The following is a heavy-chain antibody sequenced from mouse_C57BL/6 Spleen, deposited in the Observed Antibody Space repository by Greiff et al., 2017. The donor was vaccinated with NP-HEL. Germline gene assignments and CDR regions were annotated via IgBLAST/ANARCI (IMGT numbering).Heavy chain of an antibody. CDR3: ARSDYGGYYFDY. J-gene: IGHJ2*01. Sequence: VQLQQPGAELVMPGASVKLSCKASGYTFTSYWMHWVKQRPGQGLEWIGEIDPSDSYTNYNQKFKGKSTLTVDKSSSTAYMQLSSLTSEDSAVYYCARSDYGGYYFDYWGQGTTLTVSS. D-gene: IGHD1-1*01. CDR2: IDPSDSYT. CDR1: GYTFTSYW. V-gene: IGHV1-69*01.